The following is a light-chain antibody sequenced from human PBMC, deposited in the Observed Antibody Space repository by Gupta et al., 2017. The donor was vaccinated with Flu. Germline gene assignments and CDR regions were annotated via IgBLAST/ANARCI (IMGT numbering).Light chain of an antibody. CDR1: QNIESW. CDR3: QQYKNYLWT. Sequence: PSTLSASVGARVTITCRASQNIESWLAWYQQRPGKAPRLLIYKASDLQSGVPSRFSGSGSETEFTLAISSLQPDDLATYYCQQYKNYLWTFGQGTKV. J-gene: IGKJ1*01. CDR2: KAS. V-gene: IGKV1-5*03.